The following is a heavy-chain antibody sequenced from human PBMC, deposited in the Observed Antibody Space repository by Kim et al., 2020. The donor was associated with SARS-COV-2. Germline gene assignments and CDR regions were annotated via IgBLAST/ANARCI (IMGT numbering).Heavy chain of an antibody. CDR3: ARGPTTYYGSGSGPYGMDV. Sequence: SRVTISIDTSKNQFSLKLSSVTAADTAVYYCARGPTTYYGSGSGPYGMDVWGQGTTFTVSS. J-gene: IGHJ6*02. D-gene: IGHD3-10*01. V-gene: IGHV4-34*01.